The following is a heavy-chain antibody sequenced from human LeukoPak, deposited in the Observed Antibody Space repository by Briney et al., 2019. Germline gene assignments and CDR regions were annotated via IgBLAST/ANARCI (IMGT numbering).Heavy chain of an antibody. CDR1: GYSFSSYW. D-gene: IGHD2/OR15-2a*01. J-gene: IGHJ4*02. CDR2: IYPGDSDT. V-gene: IGHV5-51*01. Sequence: GESLKISCKASGYSFSSYWIAWVRQMPGKGLEWMGIIYPGDSDTRYSPSFQGQVTISADKSISTAYLQWSSLKASDTAMYYCARTQYQEIDYWGQGTLVTVSS. CDR3: ARTQYQEIDY.